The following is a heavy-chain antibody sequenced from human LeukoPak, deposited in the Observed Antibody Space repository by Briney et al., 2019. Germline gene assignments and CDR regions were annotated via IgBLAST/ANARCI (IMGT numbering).Heavy chain of an antibody. J-gene: IGHJ4*02. CDR1: GFTFSIAW. V-gene: IGHV3-15*01. D-gene: IGHD6-19*01. CDR2: IYSKADGGTT. Sequence: GGSLRLSCAASGFTFSIAWMSWVRQAPGKGLEWVGCIYSKADGGTTDYAAPVKGRFTISRDDSKNTLYLQMSSLKTEDSAVYYCAKGGWYGDLDYWGQGTLVTVSS. CDR3: AKGGWYGDLDY.